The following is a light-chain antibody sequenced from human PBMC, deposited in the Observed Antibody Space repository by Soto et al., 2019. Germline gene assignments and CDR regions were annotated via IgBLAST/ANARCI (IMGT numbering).Light chain of an antibody. J-gene: IGKJ1*01. V-gene: IGKV3-15*01. CDR3: QQYNKWRT. CDR1: QSISSN. CDR2: DAS. Sequence: EIVLTQSPATLSLSPGERATLSCRASQSISSNLAWYQQKPGQAPRLLIYDASTRATGIPARFSGSGSGTEFTLTISSLQSEDFAVYYCQQYNKWRTFGQGTKVDI.